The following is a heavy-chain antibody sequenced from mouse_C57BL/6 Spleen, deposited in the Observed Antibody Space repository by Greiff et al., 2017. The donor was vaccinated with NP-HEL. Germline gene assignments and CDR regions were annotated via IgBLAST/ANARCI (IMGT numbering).Heavy chain of an antibody. CDR3: ARSHYSNLWYFDV. D-gene: IGHD2-5*01. CDR2: IYPGSGNT. J-gene: IGHJ1*03. CDR1: GYSFPSYY. Sequence: QVQLQQSGPELVKPGASVKISCKASGYSFPSYYIHWVKQRPGQGLEWIGWIYPGSGNTKYNEKFKGKATLTADTSSSTAYMQLSSLTSEDSAVYYCARSHYSNLWYFDVWGTGTTVTVSS. V-gene: IGHV1-66*01.